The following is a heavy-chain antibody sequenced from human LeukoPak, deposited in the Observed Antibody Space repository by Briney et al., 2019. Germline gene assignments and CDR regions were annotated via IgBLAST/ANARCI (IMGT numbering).Heavy chain of an antibody. CDR1: GFTFTGYY. CDR2: INWLNGNT. Sequence: ASVKVSCKASGFTFTGYYIHWLRQAPGQGLEWMGWINWLNGNTNLAQKFQGRMNMATDASSATADMEVNSLTSDDTATYYCARGNPRRIVTCLLFDLWGQGSALTVSS. V-gene: IGHV1-2*02. J-gene: IGHJ4*02. CDR3: ARGNPRRIVTCLLFDL. D-gene: IGHD3-22*01.